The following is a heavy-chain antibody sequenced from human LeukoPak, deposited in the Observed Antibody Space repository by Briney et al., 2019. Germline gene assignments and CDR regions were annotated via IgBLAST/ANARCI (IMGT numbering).Heavy chain of an antibody. CDR3: ARMTTGHDF. D-gene: IGHD4-17*01. CDR1: GTSFSSYY. V-gene: IGHV4-34*01. Sequence: SETLSLTCAVSGTSFSSYYWSWIRQPPGKGLEWIGEVDHSGYTNDNPSPKSRVTISVDTSKNQFSLRLRSVTAADTAVYFCARMTTGHDFWGQGTLVTVSS. CDR2: VDHSGYT. J-gene: IGHJ4*02.